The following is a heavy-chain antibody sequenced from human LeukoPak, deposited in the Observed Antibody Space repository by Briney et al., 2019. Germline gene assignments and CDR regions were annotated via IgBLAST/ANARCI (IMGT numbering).Heavy chain of an antibody. CDR2: ISAYNGNT. J-gene: IGHJ5*02. CDR1: GYTFTSYG. CDR3: ARDRARNCGGDCYSGT. Sequence: ASVKVSCKASGYTFTSYGISWVRQAPGRGLEWMGWISAYNGNTNYAQRLQGRVTMTTDTSTSTAYMELRSLRSDDTAVYYCARDRARNCGGDCYSGTWGQGTLVTVSS. V-gene: IGHV1-18*01. D-gene: IGHD2-21*02.